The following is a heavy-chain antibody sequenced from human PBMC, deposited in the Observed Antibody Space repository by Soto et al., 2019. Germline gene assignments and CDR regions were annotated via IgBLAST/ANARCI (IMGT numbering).Heavy chain of an antibody. CDR3: ASASCTSWLYYFDY. CDR1: GVSFSGYA. V-gene: IGHV1-69*13. J-gene: IGHJ4*02. Sequence: SVKVSCKASGVSFSGYAFSWVRQAPGQGLEWMGGIMPLFGKPDYAQKFQGRVTITADESTSTTYMELSSLRSEDTALYFCASASCTSWLYYFDYWGQGTRVTVSS. CDR2: IMPLFGKP. D-gene: IGHD1-1*01.